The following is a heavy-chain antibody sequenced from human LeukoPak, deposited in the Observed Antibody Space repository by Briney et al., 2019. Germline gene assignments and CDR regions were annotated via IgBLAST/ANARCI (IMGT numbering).Heavy chain of an antibody. V-gene: IGHV3-74*01. D-gene: IGHD3-22*01. J-gene: IGHJ4*02. CDR2: INSDGSST. Sequence: GGSLRLSCAASGFTFSSYWMHWVRQAPGKGLVWVSRINSDGSSTSYADSVKGRFTISRDNAKNTLYLQMNSLRAEDTAVYYCASQEVYDSSGYPFDYWGQGTLVTVSS. CDR1: GFTFSSYW. CDR3: ASQEVYDSSGYPFDY.